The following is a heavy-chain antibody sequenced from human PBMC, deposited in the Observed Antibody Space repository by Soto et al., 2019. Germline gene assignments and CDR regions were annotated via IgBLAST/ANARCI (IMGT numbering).Heavy chain of an antibody. CDR3: ARGGYFDSSNYLAY. CDR1: GYTFTGYY. CDR2: INPGNGNT. Sequence: ASVKVSCKASGYTFTGYYMNWVRQAPGRGLEWMGWINPGNGNTKYSQKFQGRVIIEMDTSASTAYMELSSLRSEDTAVYYCARGGYFDSSNYLAYWGLGTLVTVSS. V-gene: IGHV1-3*01. D-gene: IGHD3-22*01. J-gene: IGHJ4*02.